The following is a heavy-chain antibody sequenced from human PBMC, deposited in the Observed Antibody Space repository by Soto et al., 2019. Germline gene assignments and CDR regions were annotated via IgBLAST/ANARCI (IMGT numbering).Heavy chain of an antibody. D-gene: IGHD5-12*01. Sequence: PVGSLRLSCTTSGFIFSDYGMNWVRQAPGKGLEWVSGITKTGRSTFLADSVKGRFTISRDKLKNIVYLQMNSLRLDDTALYYCTKDGDGYDFAFDSWGQGTMVTVSS. CDR2: ITKTGRST. V-gene: IGHV3-23*01. CDR1: GFIFSDYG. CDR3: TKDGDGYDFAFDS. J-gene: IGHJ3*02.